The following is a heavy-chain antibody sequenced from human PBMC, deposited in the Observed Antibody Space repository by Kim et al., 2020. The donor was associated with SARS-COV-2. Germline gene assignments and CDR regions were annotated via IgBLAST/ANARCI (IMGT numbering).Heavy chain of an antibody. CDR2: IWYDGSNK. V-gene: IGHV3-33*08. D-gene: IGHD6-19*01. J-gene: IGHJ4*02. Sequence: GGSLRLSCAASGLTFSSYGMHWVRQAPGKGLEWVAVIWYDGSNKYYADSVKGRFTISRDNSKNTLYLQMNSLRAEDTAVYYCARIEHSSGWYNNSGDYWGQGTLVTVSS. CDR3: ARIEHSSGWYNNSGDY. CDR1: GLTFSSYG.